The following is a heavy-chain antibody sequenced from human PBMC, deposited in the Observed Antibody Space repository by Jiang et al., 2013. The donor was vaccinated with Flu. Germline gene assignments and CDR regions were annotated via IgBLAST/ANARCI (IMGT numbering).Heavy chain of an antibody. CDR1: GFTFNSSA. V-gene: IGHV3-23*01. D-gene: IGHD1-26*01. J-gene: IGHJ3*02. Sequence: VQLLESGGGLVQPGGSLRLSCAASGFTFNSSAMTWVRQAPGKGLEWVSGLSGSGGTTYYADSVKGRFTISRDNSKNTLYLQMNSLRAEDTAVYYCAKARVGGTHDAFDIWGQGTKVTVSS. CDR3: AKARVGGTHDAFDI. CDR2: LSGSGGTT.